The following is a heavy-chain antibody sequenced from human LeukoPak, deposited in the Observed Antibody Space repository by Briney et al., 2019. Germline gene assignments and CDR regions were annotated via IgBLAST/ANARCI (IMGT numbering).Heavy chain of an antibody. D-gene: IGHD3-10*01. V-gene: IGHV3-21*01. CDR3: ARSEYYGSGSYRGGDY. CDR1: GFTFSSYS. Sequence: GGSLRLSCAASGFTFSSYSMNWVRQAPGKGLEWVSSISSSSSYIYYADSMKGRFTISRDNAKNSLYLQMNSLRAEDTAVYYCARSEYYGSGSYRGGDYWGQGTLVTVSS. J-gene: IGHJ4*02. CDR2: ISSSSSYI.